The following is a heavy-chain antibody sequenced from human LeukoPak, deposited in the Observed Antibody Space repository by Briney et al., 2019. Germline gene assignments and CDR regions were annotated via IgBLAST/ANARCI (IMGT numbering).Heavy chain of an antibody. V-gene: IGHV4-59*01. CDR1: GGSISSYY. J-gene: IGHJ3*02. D-gene: IGHD3-10*01. CDR2: IYYSGST. Sequence: SETLSLTCTVSGGSISSYYWSWIRQPPGKGPEWIGYIYYSGSTNYNPSLKSRVTISVDTSKNQFSLKLSPVTAADTAVYYCARGSPTILWFGELLLVHDAFDIWGQGTMVTVSS. CDR3: ARGSPTILWFGELLLVHDAFDI.